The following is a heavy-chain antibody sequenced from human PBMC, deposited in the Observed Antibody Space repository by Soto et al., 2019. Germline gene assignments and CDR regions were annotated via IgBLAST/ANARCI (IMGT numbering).Heavy chain of an antibody. Sequence: QVQLVESGGGVVQPGRSLRLSCAASGFTFSSYAMHWVRQAPGKGLEWVAVISYDGSNKYYADSVKGRFTISRDNSKNXLYQQMNSLRAEDTAVYYCARRYYDILTGCYYFDYWGQGTLVTVSS. J-gene: IGHJ4*02. CDR1: GFTFSSYA. CDR3: ARRYYDILTGCYYFDY. CDR2: ISYDGSNK. V-gene: IGHV3-30-3*01. D-gene: IGHD3-9*01.